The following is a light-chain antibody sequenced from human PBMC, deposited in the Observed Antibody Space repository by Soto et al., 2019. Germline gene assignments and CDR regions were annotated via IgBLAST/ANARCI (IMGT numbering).Light chain of an antibody. Sequence: DIQMTQSPPTLSACVGDRVTITCRASQTISTWLAWYQQKPGKAPKLLIYAASTLQSGVPSRFSGSGSGTDFTLTISCLQSEDFATYYCQQYYSYPRLTFGGGTKVDIK. CDR2: AAS. J-gene: IGKJ4*01. CDR3: QQYYSYPRLT. CDR1: QTISTW. V-gene: IGKV1-5*01.